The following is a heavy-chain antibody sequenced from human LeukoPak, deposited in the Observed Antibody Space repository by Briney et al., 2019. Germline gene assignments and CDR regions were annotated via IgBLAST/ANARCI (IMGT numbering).Heavy chain of an antibody. CDR1: GYTFTGYY. D-gene: IGHD5-12*01. CDR2: INPNSGGT. Sequence: ASVKVSCRASGYTFTGYYMHWVRQAPGQGLEWMGWINPNSGGTNYAQKFQGRVTMTRDTSISTAYMELSRLRSDDTAVYYCARGRRGYSGYDSIINYGDYQLDYWGQGTLVIVSS. CDR3: ARGRRGYSGYDSIINYGDYQLDY. J-gene: IGHJ4*02. V-gene: IGHV1-2*02.